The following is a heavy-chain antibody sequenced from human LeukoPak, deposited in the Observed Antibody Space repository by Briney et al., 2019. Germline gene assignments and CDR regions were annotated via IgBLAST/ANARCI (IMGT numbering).Heavy chain of an antibody. V-gene: IGHV1-2*02. J-gene: IGHJ4*02. Sequence: ASVKVSCKASGYTFTGYYMHWLRQAPGQGLEWMGWINPSSGGTNYVQKFQGRVTMTRDTSISTAYMELSRLRSDDTAVYYCARDRGRSDNYFDYWGQGTLVTVSS. CDR2: INPSSGGT. CDR3: ARDRGRSDNYFDY. CDR1: GYTFTGYY.